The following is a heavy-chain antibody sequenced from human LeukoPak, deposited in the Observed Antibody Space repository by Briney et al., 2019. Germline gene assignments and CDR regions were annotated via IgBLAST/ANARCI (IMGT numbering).Heavy chain of an antibody. CDR3: ARRSGWYGIDY. D-gene: IGHD6-19*01. J-gene: IGHJ4*02. Sequence: PSETLSLTCTVSGGSISSSSYYWGWIRQPPGKGLEWIGSIYYSGSTYYNPSLKSRVTISVDTSKNQFSLKLSSVTAADTAVYYCARRSGWYGIDYWGQGTLVTVSS. V-gene: IGHV4-39*07. CDR2: IYYSGST. CDR1: GGSISSSSYY.